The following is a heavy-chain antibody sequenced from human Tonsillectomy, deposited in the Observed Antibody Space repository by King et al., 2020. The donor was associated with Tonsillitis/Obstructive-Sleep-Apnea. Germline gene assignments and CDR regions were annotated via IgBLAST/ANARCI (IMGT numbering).Heavy chain of an antibody. CDR1: GFSLSTTEVG. D-gene: IGHD4-23*01. CDR3: ARRRDCHGNWDNGVLDV. Sequence: TLKESGPTLVKPTQTLTLTCTFSGFSLSTTEVGVGWIRQPPGKALEWLAVIYWDDDKRYNPSLRSRLTITKDTSKNQVVLTMTNMDPVDTGTYYCARRRDCHGNWDNGVLDVWGQGTVVTVSS. CDR2: IYWDDDK. V-gene: IGHV2-5*02. J-gene: IGHJ3*01.